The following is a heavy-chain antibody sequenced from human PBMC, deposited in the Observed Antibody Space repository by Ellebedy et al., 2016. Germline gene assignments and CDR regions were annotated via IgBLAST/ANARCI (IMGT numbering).Heavy chain of an antibody. J-gene: IGHJ4*02. CDR1: GGSVSGATYY. Sequence: SETLSLXCTVSGGSVSGATYYWNWIRQPPGKGLEWIGYIYYSGSSNYNPSLRSRVTMSVDRSKNQFSLKLTSVTAADTGTYFGARADYWSGYAPWHLNVWGRGALVTISS. D-gene: IGHD3-3*01. CDR3: ARADYWSGYAPWHLNV. CDR2: IYYSGSS. V-gene: IGHV4-61*01.